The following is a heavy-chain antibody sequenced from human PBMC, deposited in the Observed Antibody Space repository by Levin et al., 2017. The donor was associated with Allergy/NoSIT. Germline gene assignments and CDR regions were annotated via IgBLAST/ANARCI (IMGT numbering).Heavy chain of an antibody. J-gene: IGHJ4*02. CDR3: AKDLSMVRGVVPDY. V-gene: IGHV3-23*01. D-gene: IGHD3-10*01. CDR1: GFTFSSYA. Sequence: QLGESLKISCAASGFTFSSYAMSWVRQAPGKGLEWVSAISGSGGSTYYADSVKGRFTISRDNSKNTLYLQMNSLRAEDTAVYYCAKDLSMVRGVVPDYWGQGTLVTVSS. CDR2: ISGSGGST.